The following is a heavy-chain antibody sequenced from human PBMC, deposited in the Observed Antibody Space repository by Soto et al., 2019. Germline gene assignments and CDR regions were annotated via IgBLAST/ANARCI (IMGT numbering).Heavy chain of an antibody. Sequence: GGSLTLSCAASGFTFSRYAMGWVRQGPGKGLEWVSVIAGNGGNIHYADSVKGRFNISRNNAKNTLYLQMNSLRVEDTAVYNCATQDFRGTTGTTWGQGTLVTVSS. CDR3: ATQDFRGTTGTT. V-gene: IGHV3-23*01. J-gene: IGHJ4*02. D-gene: IGHD1-1*01. CDR1: GFTFSRYA. CDR2: IAGNGGNI.